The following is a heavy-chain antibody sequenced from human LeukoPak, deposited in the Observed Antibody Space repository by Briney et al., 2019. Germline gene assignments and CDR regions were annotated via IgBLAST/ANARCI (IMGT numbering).Heavy chain of an antibody. CDR3: ARGASRADY. J-gene: IGHJ4*02. Sequence: GGSLRPSCAASGFTFRSYNMNWVRQAPGKQPEWVSSISSSSSYIYYADSVKGRFTISRDNAKNSLYLQMNSLRAEDTALYYCARGASRADYWGQGTLVTVSS. CDR2: ISSSSSYI. V-gene: IGHV3-21*01. CDR1: GFTFRSYN.